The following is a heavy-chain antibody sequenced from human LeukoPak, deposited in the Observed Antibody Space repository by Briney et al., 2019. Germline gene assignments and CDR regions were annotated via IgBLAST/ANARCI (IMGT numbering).Heavy chain of an antibody. J-gene: IGHJ4*02. CDR3: ARGRGSGEDY. CDR2: IIPILGIA. V-gene: IGHV1-69*04. CDR1: GGTFSSYA. D-gene: IGHD2-15*01. Sequence: SVKVSCKASGGTFSSYAISWVRQAPGQGLEWMGRIIPILGIANYAQKFQGRVTMTRNTSISTAYMELSSLRSEDTAVYYCARGRGSGEDYWGQGTLVTVSS.